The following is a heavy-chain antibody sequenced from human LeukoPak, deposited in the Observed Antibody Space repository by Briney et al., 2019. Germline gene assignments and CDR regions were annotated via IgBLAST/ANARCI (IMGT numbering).Heavy chain of an antibody. CDR1: RFTFSSYW. CDR3: AREDYYGSGNYSNWFDP. V-gene: IGHV3-74*01. D-gene: IGHD3-10*01. CDR2: INTDGSST. J-gene: IGHJ5*02. Sequence: PGGSLRLSCAASRFTFSSYWMRWVRQAPGKGQVWVSSINTDGSSTSYADSVKGRFTISRDNAKNTLYLQMNSLRAEDTAVYYCAREDYYGSGNYSNWFDPWGQGTLVTVSS.